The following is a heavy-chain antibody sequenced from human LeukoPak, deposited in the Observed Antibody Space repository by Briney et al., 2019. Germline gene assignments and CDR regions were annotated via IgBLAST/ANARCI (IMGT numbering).Heavy chain of an antibody. D-gene: IGHD1-26*01. Sequence: GASVKVSCKASGGTFSSYAISWVRQAPGQGLEWMGWISAYNGNTNYAQKLQGRVTMTTDTSTSTAYMELRSLRSDDTAVYYCARRGATGDAFDIWGQGTMVTVSS. CDR3: ARRGATGDAFDI. V-gene: IGHV1-18*01. CDR2: ISAYNGNT. J-gene: IGHJ3*02. CDR1: GGTFSSYA.